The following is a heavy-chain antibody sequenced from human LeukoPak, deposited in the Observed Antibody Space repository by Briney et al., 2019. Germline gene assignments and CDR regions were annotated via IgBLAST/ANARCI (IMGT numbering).Heavy chain of an antibody. V-gene: IGHV3-21*01. CDR3: ARNLGYCSSTSCPFPFYYYYGMDV. CDR2: ISSSSSYR. D-gene: IGHD2-2*01. CDR1: GLTFSSYN. Sequence: PGGSLRLSCAASGLTFSSYNMNWVRQAPGKGLEWVSFISSSSSYRYYADSAKGRFIISRDNAKNSLYLQMSSLRAEDTAVYYCARNLGYCSSTSCPFPFYYYYGMDVWGQGTTVTVSS. J-gene: IGHJ6*02.